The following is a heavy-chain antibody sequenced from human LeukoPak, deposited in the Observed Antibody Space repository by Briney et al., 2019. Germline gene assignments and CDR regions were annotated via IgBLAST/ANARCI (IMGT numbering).Heavy chain of an antibody. J-gene: IGHJ4*02. CDR2: IYYSGST. V-gene: IGHV4-59*01. Sequence: SETLSLTCTVSGGSMDTYYWTWIRQPPGKGLEWIGYIYYSGSTKYNPSLKSRLTISVDTSKNQFSLNLGSVTAADTAVYFCARVVPDGYSDYWGQGTLVTVSS. CDR1: GGSMDTYY. D-gene: IGHD3-22*01. CDR3: ARVVPDGYSDY.